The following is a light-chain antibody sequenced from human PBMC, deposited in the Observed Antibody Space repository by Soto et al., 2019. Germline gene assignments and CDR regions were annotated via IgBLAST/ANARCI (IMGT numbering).Light chain of an antibody. CDR3: QQYGSSPYT. CDR2: GAS. CDR1: QTVTSSY. J-gene: IGKJ2*01. V-gene: IGKV3-20*01. Sequence: DIVLTQSPGTLSLSPGERATISCRASQTVTSSYLAWYQQKPGQPPRLLIYGASSRATGIPARFSGSGSGTDFTLTISRLEPEDFAVYYCQQYGSSPYTFGQGTKLEIK.